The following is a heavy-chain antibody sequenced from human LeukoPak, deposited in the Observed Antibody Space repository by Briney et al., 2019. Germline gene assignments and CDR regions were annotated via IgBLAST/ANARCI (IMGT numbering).Heavy chain of an antibody. Sequence: PGGSLRLSCAASGFTFSSYGMHWVRQAPGKGLEWVAVIWYDGSNKYYADSVKGRFTISRDNSKNTLYLQMNGLRAEDTAVYYCARGVDYGDLEYFQHWGQGTLVTVSS. D-gene: IGHD4-17*01. CDR3: ARGVDYGDLEYFQH. J-gene: IGHJ1*01. V-gene: IGHV3-33*01. CDR2: IWYDGSNK. CDR1: GFTFSSYG.